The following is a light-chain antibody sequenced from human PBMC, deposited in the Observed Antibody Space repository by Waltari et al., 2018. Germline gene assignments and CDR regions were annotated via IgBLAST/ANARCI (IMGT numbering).Light chain of an antibody. CDR2: WAS. V-gene: IGKV4-1*01. CDR3: LQYYDTPQT. Sequence: DIVMTQSPDSLAVSLGERATINCQSSQSVLSTPDNNNFLAWFQQKPGQPPELRIYWASTRESGVPDRFSGSGSGTDFTRTISSLQAEDVAVYYCLQYYDTPQTVGQGTKVEIK. CDR1: QSVLSTPDNNNF. J-gene: IGKJ1*01.